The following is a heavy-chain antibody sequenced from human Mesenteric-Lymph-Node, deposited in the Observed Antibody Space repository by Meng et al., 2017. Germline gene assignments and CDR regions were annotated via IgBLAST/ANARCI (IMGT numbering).Heavy chain of an antibody. CDR3: ASFPPPGKQWLVTDY. V-gene: IGHV4-4*02. Sequence: QVRLQASGPELVKPSGTPSLTCAVSGGSISSSNWWSWVRQPPGKGLEWIGEIYHSGSTNYNPSLKSRVTISVDKSKNQFSLKLSSVTAADTAVYYCASFPPPGKQWLVTDYWGQGTLVTVSS. CDR2: IYHSGST. D-gene: IGHD6-19*01. J-gene: IGHJ4*02. CDR1: GGSISSSNW.